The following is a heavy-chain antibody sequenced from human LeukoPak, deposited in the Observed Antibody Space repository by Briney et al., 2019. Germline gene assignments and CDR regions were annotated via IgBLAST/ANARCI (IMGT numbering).Heavy chain of an antibody. Sequence: SETLSLTCTVSGGSISSSSYYWGWIRQPPGKGLEWIGSIYYSGSTYYNPSLKSRVTISVDTSKNQFSLRMSSVTAADTAVYYCARRPYTSGWYYYFDYWGQGTLVTVSS. V-gene: IGHV4-39*01. D-gene: IGHD6-19*01. CDR2: IYYSGST. CDR3: ARRPYTSGWYYYFDY. J-gene: IGHJ4*02. CDR1: GGSISSSSYY.